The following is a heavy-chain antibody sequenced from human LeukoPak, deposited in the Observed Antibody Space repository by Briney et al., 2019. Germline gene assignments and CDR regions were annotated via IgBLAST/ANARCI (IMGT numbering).Heavy chain of an antibody. J-gene: IGHJ4*02. CDR3: ARATYYYDSSGCLPMFDY. CDR1: GGSISISNYY. D-gene: IGHD3-22*01. CDR2: ISYSGGT. Sequence: SETLSLSCTVSGGSISISNYYWGWTRQPPGRGLEWFGSISYSGGTSYNPSLRSRVTISVDMSKNQSSLKLSSVTAADTAVYYCARATYYYDSSGCLPMFDYWGQGTLVTVSS. V-gene: IGHV4-39*07.